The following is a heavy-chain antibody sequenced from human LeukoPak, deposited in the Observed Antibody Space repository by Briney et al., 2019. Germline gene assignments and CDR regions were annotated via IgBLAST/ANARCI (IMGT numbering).Heavy chain of an antibody. J-gene: IGHJ5*02. V-gene: IGHV3-23*01. D-gene: IGHD6-19*01. CDR2: ISGSGDKT. CDR3: AKRGVPVATTDWYDP. CDR1: GFTFSKHA. Sequence: GGSLRLSCAASGFTFSKHAMSWVRQAPGKGLEWVSSISGSGDKTYYADSVKGRFTASRDNSMNTLYLEMSSLRAEDTAVYYCAKRGVPVATTDWYDPWGQGTQVTVSS.